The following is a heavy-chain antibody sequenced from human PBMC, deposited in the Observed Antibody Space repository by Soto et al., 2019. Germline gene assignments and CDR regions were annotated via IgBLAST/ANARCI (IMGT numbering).Heavy chain of an antibody. CDR3: ARSVAQYYFDY. V-gene: IGHV4-4*02. J-gene: IGHJ4*02. CDR2: IYHSGST. CDR1: GVSIGSSNW. D-gene: IGHD5-12*01. Sequence: GTLSLTCAGSGVSIGSSNWWSWVRQPPGKGLEWIGEIYHSGSTNYNPSLKSRVTISVDKSKNQFSLKLSSVTAADTAVYYCARSVAQYYFDYWGQGTLVTVSS.